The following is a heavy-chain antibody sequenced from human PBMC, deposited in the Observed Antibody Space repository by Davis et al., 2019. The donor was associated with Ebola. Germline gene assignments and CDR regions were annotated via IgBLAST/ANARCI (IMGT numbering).Heavy chain of an antibody. J-gene: IGHJ3*02. CDR3: ARGGYSGSSSDAFEI. V-gene: IGHV1-2*02. CDR1: GYTFTGYY. Sequence: ASVKVSCKASGYTFTGYYMHWVRQAPGQGLEWMGWINPNSGVTNYAQKFQGRVTMTRETSIRTAYMDLISLRSDDTAVYYCARGGYSGSSSDAFEIWGQGTMLSVSS. CDR2: INPNSGVT. D-gene: IGHD1-26*01.